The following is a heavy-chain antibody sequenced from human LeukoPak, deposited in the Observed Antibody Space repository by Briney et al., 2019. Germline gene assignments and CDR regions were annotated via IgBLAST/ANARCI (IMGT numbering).Heavy chain of an antibody. Sequence: GESLKISGKGSGYSFTSYRIGWVRQMPGKGLEWMGIIYPGDSDTRYSPSFQGQVTISADKSISTAYLPWSSLKAADTAMYYCARPYCSSTSCHTNWFDPWGQGNLVTVSS. V-gene: IGHV5-51*01. CDR1: GYSFTSYR. CDR2: IYPGDSDT. CDR3: ARPYCSSTSCHTNWFDP. J-gene: IGHJ5*02. D-gene: IGHD2-2*01.